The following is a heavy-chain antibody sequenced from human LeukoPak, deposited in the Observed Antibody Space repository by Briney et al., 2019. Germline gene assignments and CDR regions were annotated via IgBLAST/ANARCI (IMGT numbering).Heavy chain of an antibody. CDR1: GFNFNIYW. Sequence: PGGSLRLSCAPSGFNFNIYWMSWVRQAPGKGLEWVANINQDGSEKYYVDSVKGRFTISRDNAKSTLFLQMNSLRAEDTAVFYCARAGGPHTVDVWGQGTTVTVSS. V-gene: IGHV3-7*01. D-gene: IGHD2-8*02. CDR2: INQDGSEK. J-gene: IGHJ6*02. CDR3: ARAGGPHTVDV.